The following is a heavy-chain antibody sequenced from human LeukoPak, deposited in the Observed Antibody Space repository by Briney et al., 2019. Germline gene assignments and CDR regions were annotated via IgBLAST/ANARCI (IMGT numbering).Heavy chain of an antibody. J-gene: IGHJ4*02. D-gene: IGHD4-17*01. V-gene: IGHV3-53*01. CDR1: GLSVSSTY. CDR3: VGEGKY. CDR2: IYSGGGT. Sequence: PGGSLRLSCAASGLSVSSTYMTWVRQAPGKGLEWVSVIYSGGGTNYADSLKGRFSISRDNSKNTLYLQMNSLRAVDTAVYYCVGEGKYWGQGTLVTVSS.